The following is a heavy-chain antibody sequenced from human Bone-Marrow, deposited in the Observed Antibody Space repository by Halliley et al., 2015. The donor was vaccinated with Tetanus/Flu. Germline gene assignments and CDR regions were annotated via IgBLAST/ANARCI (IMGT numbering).Heavy chain of an antibody. D-gene: IGHD2-15*01. CDR3: ARDLAVVFLVAAKGGGSGMDG. CDR1: GYTLTDHY. CDR2: INPNSGAT. V-gene: IGHV1-2*02. Sequence: QLVQSGAEVKKPGASVKVSCRASGYTLTDHYVHWVRQAPGQGLEWMGWINPNSGATNSAQKLQGRVTMTRDTSINTAYMELIRLGVDDTAIYYCARDLAVVFLVAAKGGGSGMDGWGQGTTVTVSS. J-gene: IGHJ6*02.